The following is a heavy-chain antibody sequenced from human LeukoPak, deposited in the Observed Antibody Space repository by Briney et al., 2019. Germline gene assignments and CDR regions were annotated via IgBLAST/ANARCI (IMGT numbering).Heavy chain of an antibody. V-gene: IGHV1-69*01. J-gene: IGHJ6*03. CDR3: ANTYYGSGSYRQNCYYYMDV. D-gene: IGHD3-10*01. Sequence: ASVKVSCKASGGTFSSYAISWVRQAPGQGLEWMGGIIPIFGTANYAQKFQGRVAITADESTSTAYMELSSLRSEDTAVYYCANTYYGSGSYRQNCYYYMDVWGKGTTVTISS. CDR2: IIPIFGTA. CDR1: GGTFSSYA.